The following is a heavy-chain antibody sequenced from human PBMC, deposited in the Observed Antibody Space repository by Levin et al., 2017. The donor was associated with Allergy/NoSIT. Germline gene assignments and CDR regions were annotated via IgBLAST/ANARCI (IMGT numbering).Heavy chain of an antibody. J-gene: IGHJ2*01. CDR1: GFTFTSSA. V-gene: IGHV1-58*01. D-gene: IGHD2-15*01. CDR2: IVVGSGNT. Sequence: KISCKASGFTFTSSAVQWVRQARGQRLEWIGWIVVGSGNTNYAQKFQERVTITRDMSTSTAYMELSSLRSEDTAVYYCAAGGMGYCSGGSCSHFDLWGRGTLVTVSS. CDR3: AAGGMGYCSGGSCSHFDL.